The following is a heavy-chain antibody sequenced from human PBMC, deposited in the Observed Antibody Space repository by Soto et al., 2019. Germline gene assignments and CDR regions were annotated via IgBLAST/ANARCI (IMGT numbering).Heavy chain of an antibody. CDR2: IWYDGSNK. D-gene: IGHD1-1*01. CDR1: GFTFSSYG. Sequence: GGSLRLSCAASGFTFSSYGMHWVRQAPGKGLERVAVIWYDGSNKYYADSVKGRFTISRDNSKNTLYLQMNSLRAEDTAVYYCARDSYDSRDYYYYYYMDVWGKGTTVTVSS. J-gene: IGHJ6*03. V-gene: IGHV3-33*01. CDR3: ARDSYDSRDYYYYYYMDV.